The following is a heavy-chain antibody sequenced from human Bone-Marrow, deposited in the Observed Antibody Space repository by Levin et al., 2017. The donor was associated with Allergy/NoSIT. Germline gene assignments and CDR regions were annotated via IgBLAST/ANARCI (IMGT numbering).Heavy chain of an antibody. V-gene: IGHV3-23*01. J-gene: IGHJ6*02. Sequence: GESLKISCAASGFTFSSYAMSWVRQAPGKGLEWVSAISGSGGSTYYADSVKGRFTISRDNSKNTLYLQMNSLRAEDTAVYYCAKFITIFGVDLYGMDVWGQGTTVTVSS. CDR3: AKFITIFGVDLYGMDV. D-gene: IGHD3-3*01. CDR1: GFTFSSYA. CDR2: ISGSGGST.